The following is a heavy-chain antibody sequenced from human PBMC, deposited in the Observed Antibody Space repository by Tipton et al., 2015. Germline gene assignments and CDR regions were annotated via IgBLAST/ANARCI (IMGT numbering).Heavy chain of an antibody. CDR3: ARQPLVYAINGWLDS. V-gene: IGHV5-51*01. CDR1: GYSFSNFW. J-gene: IGHJ5*01. Sequence: VQSGAEVKKPGESLKISCKASGYSFSNFWIAWVRQMPGKGLEWMGIIYPGDSDAKYSPSFQGQVTISVDKSINSAYLQWSSLKASDTAIYYCARQPLVYAINGWLDSWGQGTLVTVSS. D-gene: IGHD2-8*01. CDR2: IYPGDSDA.